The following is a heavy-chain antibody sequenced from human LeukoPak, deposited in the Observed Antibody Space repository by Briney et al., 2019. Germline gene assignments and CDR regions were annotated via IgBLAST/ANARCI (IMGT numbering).Heavy chain of an antibody. Sequence: GGSLRLSCAASGFTLSSYWMTWVRQAPGKGLEWVAYIKQDGSEKYYMDSVRGRFTISRDNAKNSLFLQMNSLRADDTAVYYCATDGRLLDYWGQGTLVTVSS. CDR1: GFTLSSYW. CDR2: IKQDGSEK. CDR3: ATDGRLLDY. V-gene: IGHV3-7*01. J-gene: IGHJ4*02.